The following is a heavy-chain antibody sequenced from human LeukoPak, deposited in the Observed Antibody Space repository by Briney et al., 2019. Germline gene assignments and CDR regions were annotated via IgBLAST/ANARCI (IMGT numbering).Heavy chain of an antibody. D-gene: IGHD2-15*01. CDR1: GFSFITYE. Sequence: GGSLRLSCEASGFSFITYEMKWVRQAPGKGLEWVSSISSSSGYIYYTDSLKGRFTISRDNANNSLYLQMNSLRAEDTAVYYCARGTVGYCSGGSCQGWFGPWGQGTLVTVSS. V-gene: IGHV3-21*01. CDR3: ARGTVGYCSGGSCQGWFGP. J-gene: IGHJ5*02. CDR2: ISSSSGYI.